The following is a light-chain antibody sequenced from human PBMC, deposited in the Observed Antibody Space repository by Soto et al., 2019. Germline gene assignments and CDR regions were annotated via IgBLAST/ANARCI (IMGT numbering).Light chain of an antibody. CDR3: QQYGSSPPWT. CDR2: SAS. Sequence: EIVMTQSPATLSVSPGGRATLSCRASQSISDTLAWYQQKPGQAPRLLIYSASRGATGFPARFSGSGSGTDFTLTISSLQSEDFAVYYCQQYGSSPPWTFGQGTKVEIK. J-gene: IGKJ1*01. CDR1: QSISDT. V-gene: IGKV3-15*01.